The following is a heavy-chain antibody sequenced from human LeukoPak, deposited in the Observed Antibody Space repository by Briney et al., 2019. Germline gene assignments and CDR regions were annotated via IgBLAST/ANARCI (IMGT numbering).Heavy chain of an antibody. CDR1: GFTFDDYA. CDR2: ISWNSGSI. Sequence: GGSLRLSCAASGFTFDDYAMHWVRQAPGKGLEWVSGISWNSGSIGYADSVKGRFTISRDNAKNSLYLQMNSLRAEDTALYYCAKDKAVAGTIRYFDYWGQGTLVTVSS. J-gene: IGHJ4*02. D-gene: IGHD6-19*01. V-gene: IGHV3-9*01. CDR3: AKDKAVAGTIRYFDY.